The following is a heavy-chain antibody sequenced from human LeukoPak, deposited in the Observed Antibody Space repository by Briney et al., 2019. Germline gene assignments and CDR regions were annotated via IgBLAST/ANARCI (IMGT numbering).Heavy chain of an antibody. CDR2: TCYSGST. V-gene: IGHV4-39*01. CDR1: GGSISSKSHY. Sequence: SETLSLTCTVSGGSISSKSHYWDWIRQPPGTGLEWIGNTCYSGSTYYNPSLKSRVTISVDTSKNQFSLKLSSVTAADTAVYYCARHFSYGPDYWGQGTLVTVLS. J-gene: IGHJ4*02. CDR3: ARHFSYGPDY. D-gene: IGHD5-18*01.